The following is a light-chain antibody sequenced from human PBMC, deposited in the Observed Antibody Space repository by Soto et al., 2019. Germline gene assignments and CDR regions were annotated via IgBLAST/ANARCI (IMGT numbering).Light chain of an antibody. CDR2: QDT. J-gene: IGLJ2*01. Sequence: SYELTQTPSVSVSPGQTATITCSGDKLGDKYVCWYQHKPGQSPTLVIYQDTKRPSGIPGRFSGSNSGNTATLTISGTQAMDEAEYYCQAWDRSSALVFGGGTKVTVL. V-gene: IGLV3-1*01. CDR3: QAWDRSSALV. CDR1: KLGDKY.